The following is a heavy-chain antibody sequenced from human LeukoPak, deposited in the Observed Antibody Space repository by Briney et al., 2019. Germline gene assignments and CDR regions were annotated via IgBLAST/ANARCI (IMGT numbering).Heavy chain of an antibody. J-gene: IGHJ4*02. Sequence: ASVKVSCKASDYTFTSYGISWVRQAPGQGLEWMGWISAYNGNTNYAQKLQGRVTMTTDTSTSTAYMELRSLRSDDTAVYYCARRRRYYDSSGYQRYYFDYWGQGTLVTVSS. D-gene: IGHD3-22*01. CDR1: DYTFTSYG. V-gene: IGHV1-18*01. CDR2: ISAYNGNT. CDR3: ARRRRYYDSSGYQRYYFDY.